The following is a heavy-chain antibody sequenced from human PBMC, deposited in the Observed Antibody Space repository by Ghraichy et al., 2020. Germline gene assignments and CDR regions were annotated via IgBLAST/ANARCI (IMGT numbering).Heavy chain of an antibody. V-gene: IGHV1-2*06. CDR3: ARAWTGTTGRNLYYYYGMDV. CDR1: GYTFTGYY. D-gene: IGHD1-7*01. Sequence: ASVKVSCKASGYTFTGYYMHWVRQAPGQGLEWMGRINPNSGGTNYAQKFQGRVTMTRDTSISTAYMELSRLRSDDTAVYYCARAWTGTTGRNLYYYYGMDVWGQGTTVTVSS. J-gene: IGHJ6*02. CDR2: INPNSGGT.